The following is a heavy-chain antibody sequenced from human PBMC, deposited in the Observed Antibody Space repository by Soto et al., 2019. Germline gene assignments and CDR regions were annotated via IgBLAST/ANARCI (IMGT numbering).Heavy chain of an antibody. CDR2: IYYSGST. J-gene: IGHJ6*02. CDR1: GGSISSGGYY. D-gene: IGHD2-15*01. CDR3: ARGTLKEYCSGGSCQYYYYGMDV. Sequence: TLSLTCTVSGGSISSGGYYWSWIRQHPGKGLEWIGYIYYSGSTYYNPSLKSRVTISVDTSKNQFSLKLSSVTPADTAVYYCARGTLKEYCSGGSCQYYYYGMDVWDQGTTVTVSS. V-gene: IGHV4-31*03.